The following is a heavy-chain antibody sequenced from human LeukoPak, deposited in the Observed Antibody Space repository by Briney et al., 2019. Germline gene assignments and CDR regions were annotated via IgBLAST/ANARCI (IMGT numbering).Heavy chain of an antibody. CDR3: ARSYYGSGSYYPCPDN. D-gene: IGHD3-10*01. Sequence: GGSLRLSCAASGFTFSSYGMHWVRLAPGKGLDWVAFIRYDGSYQYYAASMKGRFTISRDNSKNTLYLRMNSLRAEDTAVYYCARSYYGSGSYYPCPDNWGQGTLVTVSS. CDR1: GFTFSSYG. J-gene: IGHJ4*02. V-gene: IGHV3-30*02. CDR2: IRYDGSYQ.